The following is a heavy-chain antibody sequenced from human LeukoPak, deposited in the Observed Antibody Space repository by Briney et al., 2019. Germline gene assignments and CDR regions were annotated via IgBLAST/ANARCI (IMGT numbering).Heavy chain of an antibody. D-gene: IGHD3-10*01. V-gene: IGHV5-51*01. Sequence: GEPLKISCKGSGYTFTRYWIGWVRQMPGKGLEWMGIIYPADSDTRYSPSFQGQVTISADKSIDTAYLQWSSLKASDTAMYYCARPNGSGLDDAFDIWGQGTMVTVSS. J-gene: IGHJ3*02. CDR1: GYTFTRYW. CDR2: IYPADSDT. CDR3: ARPNGSGLDDAFDI.